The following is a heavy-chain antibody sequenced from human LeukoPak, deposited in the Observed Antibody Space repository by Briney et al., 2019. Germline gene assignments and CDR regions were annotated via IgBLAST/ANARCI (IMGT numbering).Heavy chain of an antibody. D-gene: IGHD3-22*01. CDR1: GGSISSYY. CDR2: IYYSGST. Sequence: SETLSLTCTVSGGSISSYYWSWIRQPPGKGLEGIGYIYYSGSTNYNPSLKSRVTISVDTSKNQFPLKLSSVTAADTAVYYCARLIDAFDIWGQGTMVTVSS. J-gene: IGHJ3*02. CDR3: ARLIDAFDI. V-gene: IGHV4-59*08.